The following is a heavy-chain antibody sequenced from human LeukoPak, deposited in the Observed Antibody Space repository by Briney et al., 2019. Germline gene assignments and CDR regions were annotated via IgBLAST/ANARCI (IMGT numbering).Heavy chain of an antibody. D-gene: IGHD3-22*01. CDR1: GGSISGYY. CDR3: VRGRGYYDAFDI. J-gene: IGHJ3*02. Sequence: SETLSLTCAVSGGSISGYYWSWIWQPPGKGLEWIGYIHYTGSTNYKPPLRSRVTISGDTSKNQFSLKLTSVTAADTAVYYCVRGRGYYDAFDIWGQGTMVTVSS. CDR2: IHYTGST. V-gene: IGHV4-59*01.